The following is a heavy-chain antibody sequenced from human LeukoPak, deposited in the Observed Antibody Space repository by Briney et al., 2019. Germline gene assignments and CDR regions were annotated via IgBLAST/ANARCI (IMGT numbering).Heavy chain of an antibody. CDR1: GFTLSNYW. J-gene: IGHJ4*02. CDR3: ARHFSYGSGSSRTLVHY. V-gene: IGHV3-7*01. CDR2: IKEDGSDK. Sequence: GGSLRLSCAASGFTLSNYWMTWVRQAPGKGLEWVANIKEDGSDKYYVDSVKGRFTISRDNAKNSLYLQMSSLRAEDTAVYYCARHFSYGSGSSRTLVHYWGQGTLVIVSS. D-gene: IGHD3-10*01.